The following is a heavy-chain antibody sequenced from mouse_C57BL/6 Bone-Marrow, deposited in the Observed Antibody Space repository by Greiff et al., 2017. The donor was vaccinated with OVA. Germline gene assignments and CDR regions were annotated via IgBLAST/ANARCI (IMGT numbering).Heavy chain of an antibody. J-gene: IGHJ1*03. CDR2: IYPRSGNT. CDR3: AYYYGSSYYFDV. V-gene: IGHV1-81*01. CDR1: GYTFTSYG. Sequence: QVQLKQSGAELARPGASVKLSCKASGYTFTSYGISWVKQRTGQGLEWIGEIYPRSGNTYYNEKFKGKATLTADKSSSTAYMELRSLTSEDSAVYFCAYYYGSSYYFDVWGTGTTVTVSS. D-gene: IGHD1-1*01.